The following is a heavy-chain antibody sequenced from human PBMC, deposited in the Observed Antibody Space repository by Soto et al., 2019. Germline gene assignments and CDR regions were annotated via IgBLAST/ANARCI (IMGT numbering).Heavy chain of an antibody. V-gene: IGHV3-30*18. D-gene: IGHD4-17*01. CDR1: GFRFSAYA. CDR3: GKDYGDYNFNYGMDV. CDR2: ISYEGSNR. Sequence: GGSLSLSCAASGFRFSAYAMHWVRQAPGKGLEWVAVISYEGSNRFYADSVKGRFTVSRDNSKNMVYLQMNSLRGEDTAVFYCGKDYGDYNFNYGMDVWGQGTTVTAP. J-gene: IGHJ6*02.